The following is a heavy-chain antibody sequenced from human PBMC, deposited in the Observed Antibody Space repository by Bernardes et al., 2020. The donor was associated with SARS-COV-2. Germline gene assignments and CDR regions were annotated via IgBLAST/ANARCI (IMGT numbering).Heavy chain of an antibody. D-gene: IGHD1-26*01. CDR3: ARVPNFDFRLEWELSYWYFDL. V-gene: IGHV1-18*01. J-gene: IGHJ2*01. CDR1: GYTFTSYG. CDR2: ISAYNGNT. Sequence: ASVKVSCKASGYTFTSYGISWVRQAPGQGLEWMGWISAYNGNTNYAQKLQGRVTMTTDTSTSTAYMELRSLRSDDTAVYYCARVPNFDFRLEWELSYWYFDLWGRGTLVTVSS.